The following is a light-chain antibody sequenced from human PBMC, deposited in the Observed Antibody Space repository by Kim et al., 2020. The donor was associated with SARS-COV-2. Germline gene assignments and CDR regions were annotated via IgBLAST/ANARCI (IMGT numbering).Light chain of an antibody. CDR1: QSVSSSY. V-gene: IGKV3-20*01. CDR2: GAS. J-gene: IGKJ2*01. Sequence: SPGERATLSCRASQSVSSSYLAWYQQKPGQAPRLLIYGASSRATGIPDRFSCSGSGTDFTLTISRLEPEDFAVYYCQQYGSSPPYTFGQGTKLEI. CDR3: QQYGSSPPYT.